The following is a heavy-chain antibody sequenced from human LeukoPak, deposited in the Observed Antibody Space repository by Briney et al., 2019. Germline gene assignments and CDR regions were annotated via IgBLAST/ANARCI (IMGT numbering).Heavy chain of an antibody. D-gene: IGHD6-19*01. CDR2: IFYTGST. V-gene: IGHV4-59*01. CDR1: AGSITSFY. Sequence: SETLSLTCSVSAGSITSFYWSWIRQPPGKGLEWIGYIFYTGSTNYNPSLKSRVTISLDKSKNQFFLKLSSVTAADTAMYYCARRTSNGWPSENAFDIWGQGTVVTVSS. CDR3: ARRTSNGWPSENAFDI. J-gene: IGHJ3*02.